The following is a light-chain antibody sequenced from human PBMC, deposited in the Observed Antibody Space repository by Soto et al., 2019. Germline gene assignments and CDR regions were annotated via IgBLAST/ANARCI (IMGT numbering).Light chain of an antibody. CDR3: STYTSSSTPYV. V-gene: IGLV2-14*01. J-gene: IGLJ1*01. CDR2: EVN. Sequence: LTQPASVSGSPGQSITLSCTGTSSDGGGYNYVSWYQQLPGKAPKLLIYEVNYRPSGVSDRFSGSKSGNTASLTISGLQPEDEADYYCSTYTSSSTPYVFGTGTKVTVL. CDR1: SSDGGGYNY.